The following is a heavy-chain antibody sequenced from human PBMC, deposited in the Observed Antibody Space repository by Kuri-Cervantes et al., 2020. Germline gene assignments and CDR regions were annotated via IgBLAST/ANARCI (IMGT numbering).Heavy chain of an antibody. J-gene: IGHJ6*02. CDR2: MSSGSIYM. D-gene: IGHD2-15*01. V-gene: IGHV3-21*01. CDR3: ARVGSRRGMDV. Sequence: GESLKISCAASGFTFSNSDMNWVHQAPGKGLEWVSSMSSGSIYMYYADSLKGRFTISRDNTKNSLYLQMNSLRAEDTAVYYCARVGSRRGMDVWGQGTTVTVSS. CDR1: GFTFSNSD.